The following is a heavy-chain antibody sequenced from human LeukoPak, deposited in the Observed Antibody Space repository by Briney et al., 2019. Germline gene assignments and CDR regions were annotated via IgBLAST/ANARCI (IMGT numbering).Heavy chain of an antibody. D-gene: IGHD1-7*01. J-gene: IGHJ3*02. Sequence: PGGSLRLSCVASGFTFSSYWMHWVRQPPGKGLVWVSCLNSDGSSRRYADSVRGRFTISRDNAKNTLYLQMNSLRAGDTAVYYCATGNYHAFDIWGQGTMVTVSS. V-gene: IGHV3-74*01. CDR3: ATGNYHAFDI. CDR2: LNSDGSSR. CDR1: GFTFSSYW.